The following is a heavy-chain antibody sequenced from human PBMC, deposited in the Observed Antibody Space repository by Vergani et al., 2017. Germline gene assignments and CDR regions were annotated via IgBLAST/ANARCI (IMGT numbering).Heavy chain of an antibody. Sequence: QVQLPQWGAGLLKPSETLSLTCAVYGGSFSGYYWSGIRQPPGKGLEWIGEINHSGSTNYNPSLKSRVTISVDTSKNQFSLKLSSVTAADTAVYYCARGIDCSSTSCYYMDVWGKGP. CDR1: GGSFSGYY. CDR2: INHSGST. J-gene: IGHJ6*03. V-gene: IGHV4-34*01. CDR3: ARGIDCSSTSCYYMDV. D-gene: IGHD2-2*01.